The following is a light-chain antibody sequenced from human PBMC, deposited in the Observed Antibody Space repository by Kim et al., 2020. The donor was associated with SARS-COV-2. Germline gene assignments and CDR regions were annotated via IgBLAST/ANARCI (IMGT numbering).Light chain of an antibody. J-gene: IGLJ2*01. V-gene: IGLV2-14*03. CDR2: DVS. Sequence: QSALTQPASVSGSPGQSITISCTGTSSDVGGSNYVSWYQQHPDKAPKLMIYDVSNRPSGVSNRFSGSKSGNTASLTISGLQAEDEADYYCSSYTSTYVIFGGGTKVTVL. CDR3: SSYTSTYVI. CDR1: SSDVGGSNY.